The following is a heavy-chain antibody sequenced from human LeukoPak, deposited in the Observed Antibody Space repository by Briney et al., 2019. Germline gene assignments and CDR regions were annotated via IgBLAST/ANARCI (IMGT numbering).Heavy chain of an antibody. Sequence: SETLSLTCTVSGGSISSYYWSWIRQPPGKGLEWIGYIYSSGSTNYNPSLKSRLTISVDASKNQFSLKLTSVTAADTAVYYCATGDTLGNDFWSGYPFYWGQGTLVTVSS. D-gene: IGHD3-3*01. CDR3: ATGDTLGNDFWSGYPFY. V-gene: IGHV4-59*01. J-gene: IGHJ4*02. CDR2: IYSSGST. CDR1: GGSISSYY.